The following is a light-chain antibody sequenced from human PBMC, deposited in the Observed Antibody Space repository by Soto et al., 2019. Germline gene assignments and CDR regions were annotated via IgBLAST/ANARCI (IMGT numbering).Light chain of an antibody. Sequence: AIQLTQSPSSLSASVGDRVTITCRASKGISSALAWYQQKPGKAPKILIYDASSLESGVPSRFSGSGSGTDFTLTISRLQPEDFATYYCQQFNRYPRTFGPGTKVDIK. CDR3: QQFNRYPRT. J-gene: IGKJ3*01. CDR2: DAS. V-gene: IGKV1-13*02. CDR1: KGISSA.